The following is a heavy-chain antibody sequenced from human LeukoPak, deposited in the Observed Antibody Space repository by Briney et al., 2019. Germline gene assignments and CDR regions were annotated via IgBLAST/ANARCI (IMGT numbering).Heavy chain of an antibody. CDR3: ARDLGSWTTVTNTVYYYYGMDV. D-gene: IGHD4-17*01. V-gene: IGHV4-31*03. Sequence: PSETLSLTCTVSGGSISSGVYYWSWIRQHPGKGLEWIGYIYYSGSTYYNPSLKSRVTISVDTSKNQFSLKLSSVTAADTAVYYCARDLGSWTTVTNTVYYYYGMDVWGQGTTVTVSS. CDR2: IYYSGST. J-gene: IGHJ6*02. CDR1: GGSISSGVYY.